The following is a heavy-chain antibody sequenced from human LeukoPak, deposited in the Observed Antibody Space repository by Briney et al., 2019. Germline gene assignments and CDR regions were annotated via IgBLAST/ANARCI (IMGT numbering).Heavy chain of an antibody. D-gene: IGHD4-17*01. V-gene: IGHV1-69*05. Sequence: SVKVSCKTSGGTFNNSAISWVRQAPGQGLEWLGGIMPLFGTAGYAQKFQGRVTITKDESTRTVYLELTSLTSDDTAVYYCARDVHGDYGSGWFDPGAREPSSPSPQ. CDR1: GGTFNNSA. J-gene: IGHJ5*02. CDR2: IMPLFGTA. CDR3: ARDVHGDYGSGWFDP.